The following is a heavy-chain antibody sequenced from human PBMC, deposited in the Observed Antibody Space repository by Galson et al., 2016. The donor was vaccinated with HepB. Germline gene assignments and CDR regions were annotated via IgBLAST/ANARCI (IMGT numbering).Heavy chain of an antibody. J-gene: IGHJ4*02. CDR2: IYSGGRT. Sequence: SLRLSCAASGFRVSGNYMNWVRQAPGKGLEWVSIIYSGGRTYYADSVKGRFTISRDNSKNTVYLQMDRLRAEDTAVYYCAKAYGVDSYHFNYWGQGTLVIVSS. CDR1: GFRVSGNY. D-gene: IGHD4-17*01. V-gene: IGHV3-53*01. CDR3: AKAYGVDSYHFNY.